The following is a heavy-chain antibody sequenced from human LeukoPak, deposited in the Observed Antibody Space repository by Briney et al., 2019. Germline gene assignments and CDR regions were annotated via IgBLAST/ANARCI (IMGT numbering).Heavy chain of an antibody. CDR3: ARGTTVTTVFGGMDV. Sequence: PGGSLSLSCAASGFTFSDYYMSWIRQATGKGQEWVSYISSSGSTIYYADSVRGRFTISRDNAKNSLYLQMNSLRAEDTGVYYCARGTTVTTVFGGMDVWGQGTTVTVSS. CDR2: ISSSGSTI. CDR1: GFTFSDYY. V-gene: IGHV3-11*01. J-gene: IGHJ6*02. D-gene: IGHD4-17*01.